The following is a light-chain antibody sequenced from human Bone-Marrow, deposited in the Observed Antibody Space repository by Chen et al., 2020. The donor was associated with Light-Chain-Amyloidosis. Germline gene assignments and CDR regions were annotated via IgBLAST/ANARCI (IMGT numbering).Light chain of an antibody. CDR1: DLPSKY. Sequence: SYELTQPHSVSVSPGPTARITCSGDDLPSKYAYWYQQKPGQAPVLVIHRDTERPSGISERFSGSSSGTTATLTISGVQAEEEADYHCQSADSSGTYEVIFGGGTKLTGL. CDR3: QSADSSGTYEVI. CDR2: RDT. J-gene: IGLJ2*01. V-gene: IGLV3-25*02.